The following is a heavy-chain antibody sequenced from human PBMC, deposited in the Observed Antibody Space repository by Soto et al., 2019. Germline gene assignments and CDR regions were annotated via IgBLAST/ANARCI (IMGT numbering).Heavy chain of an antibody. CDR1: SDSISSSVSSSAYY. CDR2: IYYGGSN. V-gene: IGHV4-39*01. CDR3: ARLLWSYGGTYFFDY. D-gene: IGHD2-21*01. J-gene: IGHJ4*02. Sequence: SETLSLTCTVSSDSISSSVSSSAYYWGWIRQPPGKGLEWIGSIYYGGSNYYNPSLKSRVSILVDPSKNQFSLHLTSVTAADTAVYYCARLLWSYGGTYFFDYWGQGALVTVSS.